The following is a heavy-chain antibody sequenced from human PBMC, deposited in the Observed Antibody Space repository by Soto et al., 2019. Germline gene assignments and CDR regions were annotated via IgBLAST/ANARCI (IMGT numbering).Heavy chain of an antibody. CDR3: ARGTSYYYDDNGLHFQH. Sequence: PGGSLRLSCAASGFIFSDYYMSWIRQAPGKGLEWVSYISSSGATIYYADSVKGRFTISRDNAKNSLYLQVNSLRAEDTAVYYCARGTSYYYDDNGLHFQHWGQGTLVTVSS. D-gene: IGHD3-22*01. J-gene: IGHJ1*01. CDR1: GFIFSDYY. V-gene: IGHV3-11*01. CDR2: ISSSGATI.